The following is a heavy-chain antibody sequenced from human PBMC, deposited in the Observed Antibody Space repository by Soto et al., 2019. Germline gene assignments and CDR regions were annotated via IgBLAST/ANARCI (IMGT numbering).Heavy chain of an antibody. CDR3: GKESRGSGWCGCNF. J-gene: IGHJ4*02. CDR1: GFPFRDYA. Sequence: VQLLESGGGLVQPGGSLRLSCEASGFPFRDYAMNWVRQAPGKGLEWVSDISGNGDSARYADSVKGRFTVSRDNYRDTLYLQMNSLVFYDTPVYYCGKESRGSGWCGCNFCGQGSLVTVSS. CDR2: ISGNGDSA. V-gene: IGHV3-23*01. D-gene: IGHD6-19*01.